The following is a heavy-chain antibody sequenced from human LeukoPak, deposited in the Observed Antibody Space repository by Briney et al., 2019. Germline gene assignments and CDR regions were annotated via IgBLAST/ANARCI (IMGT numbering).Heavy chain of an antibody. CDR1: GFTFSHFG. CDR2: IWSDATNE. CDR3: AKDRQTITIFGVVNTPRANFDY. D-gene: IGHD3-3*01. V-gene: IGHV3-30*02. J-gene: IGHJ4*02. Sequence: GGSLRLSCEASGFTFSHFGMHWVRQAPGKGLEWVAVIWSDATNEYYADSVKGRFTISRDNFMSTVYLQMNSLRAEDTAVYYCAKDRQTITIFGVVNTPRANFDYWGQGTLVTVSS.